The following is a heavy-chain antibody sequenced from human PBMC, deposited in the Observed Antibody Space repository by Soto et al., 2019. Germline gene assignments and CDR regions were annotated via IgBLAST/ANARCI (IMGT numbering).Heavy chain of an antibody. J-gene: IGHJ4*02. V-gene: IGHV4-34*01. CDR2: INHSGST. CDR3: ARVYYDFWSGYNHFDY. Sequence: PSETLSLTCAVYGGSFSGYYWSWIRQPPGKGLEWIGEINHSGSTNYNPSLKSRVTISVDTSKNQFSLKLSSVTAADTAVYYCARVYYDFWSGYNHFDYWSQGTLVTVSS. D-gene: IGHD3-3*01. CDR1: GGSFSGYY.